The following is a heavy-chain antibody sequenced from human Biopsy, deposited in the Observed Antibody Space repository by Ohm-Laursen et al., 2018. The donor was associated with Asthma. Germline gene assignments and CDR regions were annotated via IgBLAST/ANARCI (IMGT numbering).Heavy chain of an antibody. CDR3: ARFKRGYSYGYAGVFDY. D-gene: IGHD5-18*01. Sequence: SLRLSCAAAGFTFSSYSMNWVRQAPGTGLEWVSYISSSSSTIYYADSVKGRFTISRDNAKNSLYLQMNSLRDEDTAVYYCARFKRGYSYGYAGVFDYWGQGTLVTVSS. J-gene: IGHJ4*02. CDR2: ISSSSSTI. V-gene: IGHV3-48*02. CDR1: GFTFSSYS.